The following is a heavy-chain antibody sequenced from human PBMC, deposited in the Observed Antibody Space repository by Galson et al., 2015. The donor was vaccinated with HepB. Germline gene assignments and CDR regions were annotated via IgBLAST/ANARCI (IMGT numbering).Heavy chain of an antibody. Sequence: SLRLSCATSGFIFSDYHMSWVRQAPGKGLEWVSYISSIGTTRYYADSVKGRFTISRDNANNPLYLQMNSLKTEDTAVYFCARDLPNFRLGDFSFYPIYYYAMDVWGQGTTVTVSS. J-gene: IGHJ6*02. CDR1: GFIFSDYH. V-gene: IGHV3-11*01. CDR3: ARDLPNFRLGDFSFYPIYYYAMDV. CDR2: ISSIGTTR. D-gene: IGHD3-16*02.